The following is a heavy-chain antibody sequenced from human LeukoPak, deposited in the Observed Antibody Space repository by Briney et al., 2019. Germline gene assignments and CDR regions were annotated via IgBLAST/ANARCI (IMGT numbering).Heavy chain of an antibody. V-gene: IGHV1-8*01. Sequence: ASVKVSCKASGYTFTSYDINWVRQATGQGLEWMGWMNPNSGNTGYAQKLQGRVTMTTDTSTSTAYMELRSLRSDDTAVYYCARSLSGTGDDFDYWGQGTLVTVSS. CDR3: ARSLSGTGDDFDY. CDR1: GYTFTSYD. D-gene: IGHD7-27*01. CDR2: MNPNSGNT. J-gene: IGHJ4*02.